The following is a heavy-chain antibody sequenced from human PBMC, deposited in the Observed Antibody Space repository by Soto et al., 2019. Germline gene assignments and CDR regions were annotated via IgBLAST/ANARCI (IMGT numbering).Heavy chain of an antibody. Sequence: SVKVSCKASGGTFSRYTITWVRHAPGQGLEWMGWITPMFGTTNYAQKFQGRVTMTADASTSTAYMELSSLRSEDTAMYYCARDGTLYDSSAYYYLYWGQGTLVTVSS. CDR3: ARDGTLYDSSAYYYLY. D-gene: IGHD3-22*01. J-gene: IGHJ4*02. V-gene: IGHV1-69*13. CDR1: GGTFSRYT. CDR2: ITPMFGTT.